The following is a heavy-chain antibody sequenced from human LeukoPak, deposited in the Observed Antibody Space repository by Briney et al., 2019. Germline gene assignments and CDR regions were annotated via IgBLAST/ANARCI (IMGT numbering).Heavy chain of an antibody. CDR1: GGSISSYY. D-gene: IGHD7-27*01. CDR3: AREGQLGIERDAFDI. Sequence: PSETLSLTCTVSGGSISSYYWSWIRQPPGKGLEWIGYIYYSGSTNYNPSLKSRVTISVDTSKNQFSLKLSSVAAADTAVYYCAREGQLGIERDAFDIWGQGTMVTVSS. J-gene: IGHJ3*02. V-gene: IGHV4-59*01. CDR2: IYYSGST.